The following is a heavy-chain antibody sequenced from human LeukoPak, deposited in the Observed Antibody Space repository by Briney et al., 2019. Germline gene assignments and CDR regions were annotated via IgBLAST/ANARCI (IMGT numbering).Heavy chain of an antibody. CDR1: GYSISSGYH. CDR3: ARHLYIEMADY. CDR2: IYHSGST. V-gene: IGHV4-38-2*02. Sequence: PSETLSLTRTVSGYSISSGYHWGWIRQSPGKGLEWIGSIYHSGSTDYNKSLKSRVTILVDTSKNQFSLKLSSVSAADTAVYYFARHLYIEMADYWGQGTLVTVSS. D-gene: IGHD5-24*01. J-gene: IGHJ4*02.